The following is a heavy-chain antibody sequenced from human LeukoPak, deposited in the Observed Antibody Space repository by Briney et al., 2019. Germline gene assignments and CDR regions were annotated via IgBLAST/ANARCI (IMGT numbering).Heavy chain of an antibody. J-gene: IGHJ4*02. CDR3: ARDGSGSYHVSYFDY. D-gene: IGHD1-26*01. CDR2: ISYDGSNK. V-gene: IGHV3-30-3*01. Sequence: GGSLRLSCAASGFTFSSYAMHWVRQAPGKGLEWVAVISYDGSNKYYADSVKGRFTISRDNSKNTLYLQMNSLRAEDTAVYYCARDGSGSYHVSYFDYWGQGTLVTVSS. CDR1: GFTFSSYA.